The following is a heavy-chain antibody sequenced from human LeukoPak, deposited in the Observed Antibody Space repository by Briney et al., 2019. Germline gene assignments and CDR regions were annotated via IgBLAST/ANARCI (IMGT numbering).Heavy chain of an antibody. CDR1: GFTFSNYC. J-gene: IGHJ4*02. Sequence: GGSLRLSCAASGFTFSNYCMKWVRQAPGKGLEWVSYISNSSSKIYYADSVKGRFTISRDKAKNSLYLQMNSLRAEDTAVYYCARGEKWTPKYYLLYWGQGTLVTVSS. V-gene: IGHV3-48*01. D-gene: IGHD1-26*01. CDR3: ARGEKWTPKYYLLY. CDR2: ISNSSSKI.